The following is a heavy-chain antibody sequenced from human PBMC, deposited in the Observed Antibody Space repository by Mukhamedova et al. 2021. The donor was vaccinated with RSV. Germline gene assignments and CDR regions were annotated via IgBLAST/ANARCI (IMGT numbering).Heavy chain of an antibody. D-gene: IGHD4-17*01. V-gene: IGHV4-61*02. Sequence: GWIGRIYTSGGTNYNPSLNSRVTISVDASRNQFSMKMKSVTAADTALYFCAIVKLGDYVIDSWGQGTLVTFSS. J-gene: IGHJ4*02. CDR2: IYTSGGT. CDR3: AIVKLGDYVIDS.